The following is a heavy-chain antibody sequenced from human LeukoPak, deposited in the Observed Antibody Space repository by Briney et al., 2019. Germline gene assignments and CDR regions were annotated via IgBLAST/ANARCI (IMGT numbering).Heavy chain of an antibody. V-gene: IGHV1-69*13. CDR1: GGTFSSYA. CDR3: ARGVSAYSSSLYFY. CDR2: IIPIFGTA. Sequence: ASVKVSCKASGGTFSSYAISWVRQAPGQWLEWMGGIIPIFGTANYAQKFQGRVTITADESTSTAYMELSSLRSEDTAVYYCARGVSAYSSSLYFYWGQGTLVTVSS. J-gene: IGHJ4*02. D-gene: IGHD6-6*01.